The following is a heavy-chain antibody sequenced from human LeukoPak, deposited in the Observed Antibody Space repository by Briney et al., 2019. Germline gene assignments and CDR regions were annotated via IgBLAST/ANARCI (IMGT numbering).Heavy chain of an antibody. Sequence: GGSLRLSCAASGFTVSSNYMSWVRQAPGKGLEWVSVIYSGGSTYYADSVKGRFTISRDNSKNTLYLQMNSLRAEDTAVYYCARAGLRYFDWLLPESDYWGQGTPVTVSS. V-gene: IGHV3-53*01. J-gene: IGHJ4*02. CDR2: IYSGGST. CDR3: ARAGLRYFDWLLPESDY. D-gene: IGHD3-9*01. CDR1: GFTVSSNY.